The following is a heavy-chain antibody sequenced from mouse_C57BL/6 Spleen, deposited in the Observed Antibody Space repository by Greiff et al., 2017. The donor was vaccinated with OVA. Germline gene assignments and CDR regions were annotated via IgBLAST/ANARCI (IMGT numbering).Heavy chain of an antibody. J-gene: IGHJ2*01. CDR3: AIYYDYDEDY. V-gene: IGHV1-74*01. CDR1: GYTFTSYW. Sequence: QVQLQQPGAELVKPGASVKVSCKASGYTFTSYWMHWVKQRPGQGLEWIGRIHPSDSDPNYNQKFKGKATLTVDTSSSPAYMQLSSLTSEDSAVYYCAIYYDYDEDYWGKGTTLTVSS. D-gene: IGHD2-4*01. CDR2: IHPSDSDP.